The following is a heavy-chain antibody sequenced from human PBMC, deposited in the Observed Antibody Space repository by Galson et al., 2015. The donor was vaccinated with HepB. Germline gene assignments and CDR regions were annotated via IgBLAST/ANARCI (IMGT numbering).Heavy chain of an antibody. D-gene: IGHD6-19*01. Sequence: SLRLSCAASGFTFSSYAMSWVRQAPGKGLEWVSAISGSGGSTYYADSVKGRFTISRDNSKNTLYLQMNSLRAEDTAVYYCAKDISVTIPLAVAGFDYWGQGTLVTVSS. CDR2: ISGSGGST. CDR3: AKDISVTIPLAVAGFDY. J-gene: IGHJ4*02. CDR1: GFTFSSYA. V-gene: IGHV3-23*01.